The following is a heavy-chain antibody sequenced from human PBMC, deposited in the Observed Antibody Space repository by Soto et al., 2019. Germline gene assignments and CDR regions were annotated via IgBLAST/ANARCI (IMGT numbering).Heavy chain of an antibody. CDR2: INHNGYS. CDR1: GGSIIDYY. J-gene: IGHJ6*02. D-gene: IGHD1-1*01. CDR3: ARQGYGPLHGLVDV. Sequence: QVQLQESGPGLVKPSETLSLTCTVSGGSIIDYYCSWFWQPPGKGLEWIGYINHNGYSAYNLSLKRRVTMSVDTSKTQFSLTLDSVTATDTAVYYCARQGYGPLHGLVDVWGQGTTVIVS. V-gene: IGHV4-59*08.